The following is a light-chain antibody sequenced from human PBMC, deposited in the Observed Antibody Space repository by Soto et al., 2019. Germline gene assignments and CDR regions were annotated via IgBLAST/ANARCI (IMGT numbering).Light chain of an antibody. CDR2: EAS. J-gene: IGKJ1*01. CDR1: QSVNIW. CDR3: QQYNNFWT. V-gene: IGKV1-5*03. Sequence: DIQMTQFPSDLSASVGDRVTITCRASQSVNIWLAWYQQKPGKAPKLLISEASTVETGVPARFSGSGSGTQFNLTISSLQPDDLATYYCQQYNNFWTFGQGTKVQIK.